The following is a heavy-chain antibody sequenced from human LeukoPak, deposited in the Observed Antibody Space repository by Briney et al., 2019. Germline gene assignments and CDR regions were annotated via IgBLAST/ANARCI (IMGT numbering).Heavy chain of an antibody. Sequence: GGSLRPSCAASAFTFSSYAMSWVRQAPGKGLEWVSVISGSGGSTYYADSVKGRFTISRDNSKNTLYLQMNSLRAEDTAVYYCLKYLPNQLLKDWGQGTLVTVSS. CDR1: AFTFSSYA. J-gene: IGHJ4*02. V-gene: IGHV3-23*01. CDR3: LKYLPNQLLKD. CDR2: ISGSGGST. D-gene: IGHD2-2*01.